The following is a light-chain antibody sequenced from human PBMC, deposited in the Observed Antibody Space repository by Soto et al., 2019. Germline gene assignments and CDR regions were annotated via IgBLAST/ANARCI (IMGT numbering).Light chain of an antibody. CDR3: QQYGGSPPYT. Sequence: EIVLTQSPGTLSLSPGERATPSSRASQSIGSTYLAWYQQKPGQAPRLLIYGASSRATGIPDRFSGSGSGTDFTLTISRLEPEDFAVYYCQQYGGSPPYTFGQGTKLEIK. CDR2: GAS. V-gene: IGKV3-20*01. J-gene: IGKJ2*01. CDR1: QSIGSTY.